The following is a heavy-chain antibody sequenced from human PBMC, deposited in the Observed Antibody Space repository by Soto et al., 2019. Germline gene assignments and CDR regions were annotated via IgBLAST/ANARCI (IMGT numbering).Heavy chain of an antibody. Sequence: ASVKVSCKASGYTFTSYGISWMRQAPGQGLEWLGWISVHNGNTNYAQSLQGRVTMTTDTSTSTAYMELRSLRSDDTAVYYCARGLTLVAASPSGYWGQGTLVTVSS. CDR3: ARGLTLVAASPSGY. V-gene: IGHV1-18*01. D-gene: IGHD6-13*01. CDR1: GYTFTSYG. J-gene: IGHJ4*02. CDR2: ISVHNGNT.